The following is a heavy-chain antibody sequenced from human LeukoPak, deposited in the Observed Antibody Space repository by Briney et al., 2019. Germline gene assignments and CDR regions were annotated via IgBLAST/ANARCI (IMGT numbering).Heavy chain of an antibody. CDR1: YTFXXXG. CDR3: ARERTYGYFDY. Sequence: YTFXXXGISWVRQAPGQGLEWMGWISAYNGNTNYAQKLQGRVTMTTDTSTSTAYMELRSLRSDDTAVYYCARERTYGYFDYWGQGTLVTVSS. D-gene: IGHD2-21*01. V-gene: IGHV1-18*01. CDR2: ISAYNGNT. J-gene: IGHJ4*02.